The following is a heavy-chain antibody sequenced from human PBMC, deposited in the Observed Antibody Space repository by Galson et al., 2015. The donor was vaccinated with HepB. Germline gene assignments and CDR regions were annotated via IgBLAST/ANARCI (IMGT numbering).Heavy chain of an antibody. CDR3: ARGALVGVENATLNNWFDP. V-gene: IGHV1-18*01. D-gene: IGHD2-15*01. J-gene: IGHJ5*02. Sequence: SVKVSCKASGYTFSSYSIAWVRQAPGQGLEWMGWISAYDSSTNYAQKLQGRVTMTTETSTTTAYMELRSLRSDDTAVYYCARGALVGVENATLNNWFDPWGQGTLVTVSS. CDR1: GYTFSSYS. CDR2: ISAYDSST.